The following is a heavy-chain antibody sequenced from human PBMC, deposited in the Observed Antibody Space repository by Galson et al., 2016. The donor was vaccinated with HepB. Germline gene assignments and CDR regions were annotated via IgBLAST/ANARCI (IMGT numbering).Heavy chain of an antibody. J-gene: IGHJ4*02. CDR3: VKGRKYSSSHLFFAF. V-gene: IGHV3-43*01. Sequence: SLRLSCAASGFTFDDYTMHWVRQAPGKSLEWVSLIRWDASGTFYAESVRGRFTISRDNSKNSLYLQMNSLRTEDTALYYCVKGRKYSSSHLFFAFWGQGTLVTVSS. D-gene: IGHD6-6*01. CDR2: IRWDASGT. CDR1: GFTFDDYT.